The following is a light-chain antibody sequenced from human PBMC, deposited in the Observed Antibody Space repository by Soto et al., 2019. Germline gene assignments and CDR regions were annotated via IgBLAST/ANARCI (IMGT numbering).Light chain of an antibody. Sequence: DIQMTQSPSTLSASAGDTVTITCRASQSISTWLAWYQQKPGRAPRLLIFDASSLKSGVPSRFSGSGSGTEFTLTISSLQPDDSASYYCQQYNTFWTFGQGTKVDIK. CDR1: QSISTW. V-gene: IGKV1-5*01. CDR2: DAS. J-gene: IGKJ1*01. CDR3: QQYNTFWT.